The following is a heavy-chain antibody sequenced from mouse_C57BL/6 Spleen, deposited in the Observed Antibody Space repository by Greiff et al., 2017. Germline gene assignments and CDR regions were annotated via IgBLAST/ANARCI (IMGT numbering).Heavy chain of an antibody. CDR2: ISSGGSYT. D-gene: IGHD2-2*01. CDR3: ARQMYGYDVAY. J-gene: IGHJ3*01. CDR1: GFTFSSYG. V-gene: IGHV5-6*01. Sequence: EVKLMESGGDLVKPGGSLKLSCAASGFTFSSYGMSWVRQTPDKRLEWVATISSGGSYTYYPDSVKGRFTISRDNAKNTLYLQMSSLKSEDTAMYYCARQMYGYDVAYWGQGTLVTVSA.